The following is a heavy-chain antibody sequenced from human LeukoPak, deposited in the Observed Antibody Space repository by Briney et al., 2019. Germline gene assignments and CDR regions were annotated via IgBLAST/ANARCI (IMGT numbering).Heavy chain of an antibody. CDR3: ATNYGLLSYFNGMDV. D-gene: IGHD3-10*01. V-gene: IGHV5-51*01. Sequence: GESLKISCKGSGYSFTRYWIGWVRQMPGKGPEWMGTIYPGDSDTRYSPSFQGPVTISVDKSISTAYLQGSSLKASDTAIYYCATNYGLLSYFNGMDVWGQGTTVTVSS. CDR2: IYPGDSDT. J-gene: IGHJ6*02. CDR1: GYSFTRYW.